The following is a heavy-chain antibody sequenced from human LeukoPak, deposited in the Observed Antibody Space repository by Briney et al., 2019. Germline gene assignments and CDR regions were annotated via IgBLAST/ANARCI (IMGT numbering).Heavy chain of an antibody. Sequence: PGGSLRLSCAASGFTFSSYAMHWVRQAPGKGLEWVAVISYDGSNKYYADSVKGRFTISRDNSKNTLYLQMNSLRAEDTAVYYCAREMPPDYYGSGGFDYWGQGTLVTISS. D-gene: IGHD3-10*01. V-gene: IGHV3-30-3*01. CDR2: ISYDGSNK. CDR3: AREMPPDYYGSGGFDY. J-gene: IGHJ4*02. CDR1: GFTFSSYA.